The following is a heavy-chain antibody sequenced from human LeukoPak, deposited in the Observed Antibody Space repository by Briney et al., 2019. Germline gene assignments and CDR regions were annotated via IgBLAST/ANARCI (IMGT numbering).Heavy chain of an antibody. CDR3: ARSSYYDILTGYIYYFDY. J-gene: IGHJ4*02. V-gene: IGHV4-34*01. CDR1: GGSFSGYY. Sequence: PSETLSLTCAVYGGSFSGYYWSWIRQPPGKGLEWIGEINHSGSTNYNPSLKSRVTISVDTSKNQFSLKLSSVTAADTAVYYCARSSYYDILTGYIYYFDYWGQGTLVTVSS. CDR2: INHSGST. D-gene: IGHD3-9*01.